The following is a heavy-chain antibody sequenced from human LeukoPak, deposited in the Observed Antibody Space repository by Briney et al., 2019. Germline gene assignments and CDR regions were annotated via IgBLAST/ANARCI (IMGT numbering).Heavy chain of an antibody. J-gene: IGHJ4*02. Sequence: GGSLRLSCTVSGFTFTNYWMSWVRQAPGKGLEWVANIKQDRGEKYYLESVKGRFTISRDDAKNSLYLQMNSLRAEDTAVYYCARVPGIYLLFDYWGQETLVTVSS. V-gene: IGHV3-7*01. CDR2: IKQDRGEK. CDR1: GFTFTNYW. CDR3: ARVPGIYLLFDY. D-gene: IGHD3-10*01.